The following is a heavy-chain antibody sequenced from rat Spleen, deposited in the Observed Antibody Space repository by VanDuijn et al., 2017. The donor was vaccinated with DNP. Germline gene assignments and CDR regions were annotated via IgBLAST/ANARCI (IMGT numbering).Heavy chain of an antibody. CDR2: ISYSGST. J-gene: IGHJ2*01. V-gene: IGHV3-1*01. CDR1: GYSITSNY. D-gene: IGHD1-7*01. Sequence: EVQLQESGSGLVKPSQSLSLTCSVTGYSITSNYWGWIRKFPGNKMEYVGHISYSGSTNYNPSLKSRISITRDTSKNLFFLHLNSVTTEDTATYYCARWTRYFDYLGQGVMVTVSS. CDR3: ARWTRYFDY.